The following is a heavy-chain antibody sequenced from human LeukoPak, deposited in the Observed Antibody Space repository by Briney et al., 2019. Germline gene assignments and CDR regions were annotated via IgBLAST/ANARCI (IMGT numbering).Heavy chain of an antibody. CDR1: RFTFSSYW. CDR3: AKDLRGGITMIVVVGFDY. CDR2: IRYDGSNK. V-gene: IGHV3-30*02. D-gene: IGHD3-22*01. Sequence: SGGSLRLSCAASRFTFSSYWMTWVRQAPGKGLEWVAFIRYDGSNKYYADSVKGRFTISRDNSKNTLYLQMNSLRAEDTAVYYCAKDLRGGITMIVVVGFDYWGQGTLVTVSS. J-gene: IGHJ4*02.